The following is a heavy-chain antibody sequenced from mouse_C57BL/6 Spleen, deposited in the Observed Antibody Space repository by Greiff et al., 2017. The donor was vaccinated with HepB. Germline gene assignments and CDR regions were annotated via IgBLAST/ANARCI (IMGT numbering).Heavy chain of an antibody. CDR3: TRSSPYYFDY. J-gene: IGHJ2*01. CDR1: GFNIKDDY. Sequence: EVQLQQSGAELVRPGASVKLSCTASGFNIKDDYMHWVKQRPEQGLEWIGWIDPENGDTEYASKFQGKATITADTSSNTAYLQLSSLTSEDTAVYYWTRSSPYYFDYWGQGTTLTVSS. D-gene: IGHD1-1*01. V-gene: IGHV14-4*01. CDR2: IDPENGDT.